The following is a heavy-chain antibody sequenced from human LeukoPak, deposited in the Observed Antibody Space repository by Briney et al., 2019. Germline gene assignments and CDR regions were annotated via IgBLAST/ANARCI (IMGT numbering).Heavy chain of an antibody. J-gene: IGHJ4*02. V-gene: IGHV4-59*11. CDR1: GGSIRSHY. CDR2: IYSSGST. Sequence: SETLSLTCTVSGGSIRSHYWSWIRQPPGKGLEWIGNIYSSGSTNYNPSLKSRVTISVDTSKNQFSLNLSSVTAADTAVYYCARSVGATHLDYWGQGTLVTVSS. CDR3: ARSVGATHLDY. D-gene: IGHD1-26*01.